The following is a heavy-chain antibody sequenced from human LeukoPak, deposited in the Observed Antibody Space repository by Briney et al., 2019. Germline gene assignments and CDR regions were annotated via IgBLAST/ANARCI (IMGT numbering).Heavy chain of an antibody. Sequence: PGGSLRLSCAASGFTFSSYGMHSVRQAPGKGLGWVAFIRYDGSNKYYADSVKGRFTISRDNSKNTLYLQMDSLRAEDTAVYYCAKDRARFLEWLLDYWGQGTLVTVSS. D-gene: IGHD3-3*01. V-gene: IGHV3-30*02. CDR2: IRYDGSNK. CDR3: AKDRARFLEWLLDY. CDR1: GFTFSSYG. J-gene: IGHJ4*02.